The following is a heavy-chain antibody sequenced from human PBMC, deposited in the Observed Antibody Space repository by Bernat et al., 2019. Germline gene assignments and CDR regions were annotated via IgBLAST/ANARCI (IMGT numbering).Heavy chain of an antibody. Sequence: VQLVESGGGVVQPGRSLRLSCAASGFTFSSYAMHWVRQAPGKGLEWVAVISYDGSNKYYADSVKGRFTISRDNSKNTLYLQMNSLRAEDTAVYYCARAICSGGSCLGDYWGQGTLVTVSS. CDR1: GFTFSSYA. V-gene: IGHV3-30*01. J-gene: IGHJ4*02. CDR2: ISYDGSNK. D-gene: IGHD2-15*01. CDR3: ARAICSGGSCLGDY.